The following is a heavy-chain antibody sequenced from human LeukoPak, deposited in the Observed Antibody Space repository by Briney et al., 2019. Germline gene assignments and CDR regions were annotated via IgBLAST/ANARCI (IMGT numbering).Heavy chain of an antibody. V-gene: IGHV4-4*02. CDR3: ARERHGHPFDS. J-gene: IGHJ4*02. Sequence: SETLSLTCAVSGGSISSSNWWSWVRQPPGKGLEWIGSIYHSGSTYYNPSLKSRVTISVDTSKNQFSLKLSSVTAADTAVYYCARERHGHPFDSWGQGTLVTVSS. CDR2: IYHSGST. CDR1: GGSISSSNW.